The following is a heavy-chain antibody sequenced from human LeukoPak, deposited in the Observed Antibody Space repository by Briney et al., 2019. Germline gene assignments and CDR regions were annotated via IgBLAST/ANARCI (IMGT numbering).Heavy chain of an antibody. D-gene: IGHD2-2*01. CDR3: ARDKRCSSTSCYHHYYYYMDV. Sequence: AASVKVSCKASGGTFSSYAISWVRQAPGQGLEWMGGIIPIFGTANYAQKFQGRVTITTDESTSTAYMELSSLRSEDTAVYYCARDKRCSSTSCYHHYYYYMDVWGKGTTVTVSS. CDR1: GGTFSSYA. CDR2: IIPIFGTA. J-gene: IGHJ6*03. V-gene: IGHV1-69*05.